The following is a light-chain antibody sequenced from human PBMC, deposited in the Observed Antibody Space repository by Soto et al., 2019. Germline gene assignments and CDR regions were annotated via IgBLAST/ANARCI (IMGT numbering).Light chain of an antibody. V-gene: IGLV2-11*01. J-gene: IGLJ1*01. CDR3: CSYAGSYTFYV. Sequence: QSVLTRPRSVSGSPGQSVTISCTGTSSDVGGYNYVSWYQQHPGKAPKLMIYDVSKRPSGVPDRFSGSKSGNTASLTISGLQAEDEADYYCCSYAGSYTFYVFGTG. CDR2: DVS. CDR1: SSDVGGYNY.